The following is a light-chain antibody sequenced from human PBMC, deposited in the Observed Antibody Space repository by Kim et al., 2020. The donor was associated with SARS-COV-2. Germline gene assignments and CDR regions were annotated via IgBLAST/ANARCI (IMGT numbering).Light chain of an antibody. Sequence: EIVLTQSPATLSLSPGERATLSCRASQSVGHYLAWYQQKPGQAPRLLIYDASNRATVIPDRFTGSGSGTDFTLTIGSLEPEDCAVYFCQQRNNWPQTFGQGTKVDIK. V-gene: IGKV3-11*01. CDR1: QSVGHY. CDR2: DAS. CDR3: QQRNNWPQT. J-gene: IGKJ1*01.